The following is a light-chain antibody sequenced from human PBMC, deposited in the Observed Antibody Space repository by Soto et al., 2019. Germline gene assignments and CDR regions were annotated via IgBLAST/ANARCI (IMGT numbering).Light chain of an antibody. Sequence: QSVLTQPPSASGSPGQSVTISCTGSSSDVGAYNFVSWHQQHPGKAPKLMIYEVSKRPSGVPDRFSGSKSGNTASLTVSGLQAEDEDDYYCSSYEGSNNYVFGNGTEVTVL. J-gene: IGLJ1*01. V-gene: IGLV2-8*01. CDR2: EVS. CDR1: SSDVGAYNF. CDR3: SSYEGSNNYV.